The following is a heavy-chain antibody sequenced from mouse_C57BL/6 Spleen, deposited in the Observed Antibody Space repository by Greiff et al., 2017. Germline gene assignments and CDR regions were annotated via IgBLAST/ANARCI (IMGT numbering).Heavy chain of an antibody. CDR1: GFTFSSYT. V-gene: IGHV5-9*01. D-gene: IGHD1-1*01. J-gene: IGHJ2*01. CDR2: ISGGGGNT. Sequence: DVMLVESGGGLVKPGGSLKLSCAASGFTFSSYTMSWVRQTPEKRLEWVATISGGGGNTYYPDSVKGRFTISRDHAKNTLYLQMSSLRSEDTALYYCARYYYGPFDYWGQGTTLTVSS. CDR3: ARYYYGPFDY.